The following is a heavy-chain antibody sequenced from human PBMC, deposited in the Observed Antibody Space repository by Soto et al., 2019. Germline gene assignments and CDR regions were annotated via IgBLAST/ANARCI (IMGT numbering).Heavy chain of an antibody. Sequence: QVQLVESGGGVVQPGRSLRLSCAASGFTFSSYGMHWVRQAPGKGLEWVAVIWYDGSNKYYADSVKGRFTISRDNSKNTLYLQMNSLRAEDTAVYYCASDKSRLGFDYWGQGTLVTVSS. V-gene: IGHV3-33*01. CDR1: GFTFSSYG. J-gene: IGHJ4*02. D-gene: IGHD6-19*01. CDR3: ASDKSRLGFDY. CDR2: IWYDGSNK.